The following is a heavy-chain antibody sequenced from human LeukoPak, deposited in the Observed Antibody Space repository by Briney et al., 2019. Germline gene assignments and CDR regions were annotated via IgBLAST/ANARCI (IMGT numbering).Heavy chain of an antibody. D-gene: IGHD4-17*01. CDR2: ISSSTSYV. Sequence: GGSLRLSCAASGFSFGYNYVSWVRQAPGKGLEWVSSISSSTSYVYYADSVKGRFTISRDNAKNSLYLQMNSLRAEDTAVYYCARAYYGDYSLFDNWGQGTLVTVSS. V-gene: IGHV3-21*01. CDR1: GFSFGYNY. CDR3: ARAYYGDYSLFDN. J-gene: IGHJ4*02.